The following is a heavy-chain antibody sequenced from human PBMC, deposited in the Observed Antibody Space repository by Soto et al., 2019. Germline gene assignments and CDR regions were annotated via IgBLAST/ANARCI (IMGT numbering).Heavy chain of an antibody. CDR2: IYWDDDK. CDR3: AHRRRVRHFGWVSPHDAFDI. Sequence: QITLKESGPTLVKPTQTLTLTCTFSGFSLSTSGVGVGWIRQPPGKALEWLALIYWDDDKRYSPSLKSRLTNNQDHPKNQVVLTMANNEPVDTANYFCAHRRRVRHFGWVSPHDAFDIWGQGTMVTVS. D-gene: IGHD3-9*01. CDR1: GFSLSTSGVG. J-gene: IGHJ3*02. V-gene: IGHV2-5*02.